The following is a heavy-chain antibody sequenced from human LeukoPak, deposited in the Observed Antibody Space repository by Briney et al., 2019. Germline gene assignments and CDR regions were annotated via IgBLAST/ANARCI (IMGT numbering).Heavy chain of an antibody. J-gene: IGHJ3*02. Sequence: SETLSLTCTVSGGSISSYYWSWIRQPPGKGLEWIGYIYSSGTTNYNPSLQSRVTISVDMSKNQFSLKVYSVTAADTAVYYCARIVCTTINCQRRDAFDIWGQGTMVTVSS. CDR2: IYSSGTT. D-gene: IGHD2-8*01. CDR3: ARIVCTTINCQRRDAFDI. V-gene: IGHV4-59*08. CDR1: GGSISSYY.